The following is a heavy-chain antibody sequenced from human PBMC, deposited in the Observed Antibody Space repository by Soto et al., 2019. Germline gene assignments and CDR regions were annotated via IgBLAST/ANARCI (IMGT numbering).Heavy chain of an antibody. CDR3: ARPLIAAAGSGWFDP. J-gene: IGHJ5*02. V-gene: IGHV4-39*01. D-gene: IGHD6-13*01. CDR2: IYYSGST. Sequence: QLQLQESGPGLVKPSETLSLTCTVSGGSISSSSYYWGWIRQPPGKGLEWIGSIYYSGSTYYNPSLKSRVTISVDTSKNQFSLKLSSVTAADTAVYYCARPLIAAAGSGWFDPWGQGTLVTVSS. CDR1: GGSISSSSYY.